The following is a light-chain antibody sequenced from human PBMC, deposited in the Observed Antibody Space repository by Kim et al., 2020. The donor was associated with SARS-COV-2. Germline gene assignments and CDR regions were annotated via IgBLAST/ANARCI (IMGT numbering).Light chain of an antibody. J-gene: IGKJ1*01. CDR1: HNLNSY. CDR3: QQNDDSWT. V-gene: IGKV1-39*01. CDR2: AAY. Sequence: DVQMTQSPSSLSAAVGDSVTITCRASHNLNSYLNWYQQKPGKAPKLLIYAAYHLQSGVPSRFSGRGSGTDFTLTINSLQPEDFATYYCQQNDDSWTFGQGTKVDIK.